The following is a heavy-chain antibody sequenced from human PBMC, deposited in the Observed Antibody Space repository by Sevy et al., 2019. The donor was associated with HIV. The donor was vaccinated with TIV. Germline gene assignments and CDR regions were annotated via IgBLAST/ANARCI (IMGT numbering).Heavy chain of an antibody. CDR2: ISDDSRYI. J-gene: IGHJ4*02. CDR1: GFTFRSYS. V-gene: IGHV3-21*01. CDR3: ARDFTIFGVVSGIDY. Sequence: GGSLRLSCAASGFTFRSYSMNWVRQAPGKGLEWLSSISDDSRYIYYSDSVKGRFTSARANAKSSLYPQMNSLRVEDTAIYYCARDFTIFGVVSGIDYWGQGNLVTVSS. D-gene: IGHD3-3*01.